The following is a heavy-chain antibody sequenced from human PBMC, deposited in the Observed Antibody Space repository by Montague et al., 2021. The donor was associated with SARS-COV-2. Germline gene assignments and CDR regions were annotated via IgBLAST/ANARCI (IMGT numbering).Heavy chain of an antibody. Sequence: SETLSLTCAVSGGSISSGDYFWGWIRQPPLKGLEWTGIISYSGRPQYXXXLTSRVTLSVDTSNNQLSLRLSSVTAADTAVYYCARQVGGGLWYFDLWGRGTLVTVSS. CDR3: ARQVGGGLWYFDL. V-gene: IGHV4-39*01. CDR2: ISYSGRP. D-gene: IGHD1-26*01. CDR1: GGSISSGDYF. J-gene: IGHJ2*01.